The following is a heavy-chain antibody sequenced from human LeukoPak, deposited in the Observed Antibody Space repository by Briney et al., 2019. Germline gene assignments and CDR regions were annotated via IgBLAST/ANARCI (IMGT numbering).Heavy chain of an antibody. CDR1: GGSISSSNW. CDR3: ARESSHNWNDGHAFDI. D-gene: IGHD1-1*01. Sequence: TPSETLSLTCAVSGGSISSSNWWSWVRQPPGKGLEWIGEIYHSGSTNYNPSLKSRVTISVDKSKNQFSLKLSSVTAADTAVYYCARESSHNWNDGHAFDIWGQGTMVTVSS. J-gene: IGHJ3*02. CDR2: IYHSGST. V-gene: IGHV4-4*02.